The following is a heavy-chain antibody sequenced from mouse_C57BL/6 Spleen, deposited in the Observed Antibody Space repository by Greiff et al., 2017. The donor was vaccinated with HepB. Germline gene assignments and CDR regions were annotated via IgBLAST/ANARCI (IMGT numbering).Heavy chain of an antibody. D-gene: IGHD2-3*01. J-gene: IGHJ2*01. V-gene: IGHV1-55*01. CDR2: IYPGSGST. CDR3: ARGWDGYYGY. Sequence: VQLQQSGAELVKPGASVKMSCKASGYTFTSYWITWVKQRTGQGLEWIGDIYPGSGSTNYNEKFKSKATLTVDTSSSTAYMQLSSLTSEDAAVYYCARGWDGYYGYWGQGTTLTVSS. CDR1: GYTFTSYW.